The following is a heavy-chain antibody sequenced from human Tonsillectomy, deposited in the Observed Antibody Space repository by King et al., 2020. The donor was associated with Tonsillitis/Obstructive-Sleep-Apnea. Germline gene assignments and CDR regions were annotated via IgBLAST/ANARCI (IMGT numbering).Heavy chain of an antibody. Sequence: VQLVESGGGLVQPGRSLRLSCAASGFTFDDYAMHWVRQAPGKGLEWVSGISWNSGSIGYADSVKGRFTISRDNAKNSLYLQMNSLRAEDTALYYCAKGIRSIVGATFDWGQGTLFTVSS. J-gene: IGHJ4*02. CDR2: ISWNSGSI. CDR1: GFTFDDYA. V-gene: IGHV3-9*01. D-gene: IGHD1-26*01. CDR3: AKGIRSIVGATFD.